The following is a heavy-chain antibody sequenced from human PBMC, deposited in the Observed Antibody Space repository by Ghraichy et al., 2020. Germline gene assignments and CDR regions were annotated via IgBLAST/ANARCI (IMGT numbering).Heavy chain of an antibody. Sequence: SETLSLTCTVSGGSISSGRYYWSWIRQHPGKGLQWIGYMYDSGTTYYNPSLKSRVTISVDTSKNQFSLKLSSVTAADTAVYYCARDLTFCSRTSCYSYGMDVWGQGTTVTVSS. CDR2: MYDSGTT. CDR1: GGSISSGRYY. J-gene: IGHJ6*02. V-gene: IGHV4-31*03. CDR3: ARDLTFCSRTSCYSYGMDV. D-gene: IGHD2-2*01.